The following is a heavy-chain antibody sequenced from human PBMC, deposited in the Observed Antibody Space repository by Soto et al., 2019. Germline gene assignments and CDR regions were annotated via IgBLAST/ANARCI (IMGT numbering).Heavy chain of an antibody. V-gene: IGHV3-33*01. CDR3: ARERYYYDSSGYHYYYGMDV. Sequence: QVQLVESGGGVVQPGRSLRLSCAASGFTFSSYGMHWVRQAPGKGLEWVAVIWYDGSNKYYADSVKGRFTISRDNSKNARELQMNSRRAEDTAVYYCARERYYYDSSGYHYYYGMDVWGQGTTVTVSS. D-gene: IGHD3-22*01. CDR1: GFTFSSYG. CDR2: IWYDGSNK. J-gene: IGHJ6*02.